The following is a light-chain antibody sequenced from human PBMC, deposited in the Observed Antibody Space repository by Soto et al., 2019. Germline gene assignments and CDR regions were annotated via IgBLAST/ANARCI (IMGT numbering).Light chain of an antibody. V-gene: IGKV3-20*01. Sequence: EIVLTQSPGTLSLSPGERATLSCRASQSVSSNYLAWYQQKSGQAPRLLIYGASSRATGIPDRFRGSGSGTDFTLTISRLEPEDFAVYYCQQYGGSPRTFGQGTKVEIK. CDR1: QSVSSNY. CDR3: QQYGGSPRT. J-gene: IGKJ1*01. CDR2: GAS.